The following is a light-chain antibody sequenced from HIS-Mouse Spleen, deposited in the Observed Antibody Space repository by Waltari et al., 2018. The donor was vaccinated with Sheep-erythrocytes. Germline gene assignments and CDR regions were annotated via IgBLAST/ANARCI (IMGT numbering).Light chain of an antibody. CDR3: SSYAGSNNWV. V-gene: IGLV2-8*01. CDR2: EVS. CDR1: SSAVGGYNF. J-gene: IGLJ3*02. Sequence: QSALTKPPSASGSPGQSVTTSCTGTSSAVGGYNFVSWYQQHPGKAPKLMIYEVSKRPSGVPDRFSGSKSGNTASLTVSGLQAEDEADYYCSSYAGSNNWVFGGGTKLTVL.